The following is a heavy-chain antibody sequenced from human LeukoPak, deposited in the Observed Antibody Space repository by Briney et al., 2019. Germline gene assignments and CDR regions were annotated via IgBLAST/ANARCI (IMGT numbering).Heavy chain of an antibody. V-gene: IGHV3-74*01. Sequence: PGGSLRLSCAASGFTFSSYWMHWVRQAPGKGLVWVSRINSDGSSTSYADSVKGRFTISRDNAKNTLYLQMNSLRAEDTAVYYCAKAPGYCSSTSCYGSYWYFDLWGRGTLVTVSS. CDR1: GFTFSSYW. CDR2: INSDGSST. CDR3: AKAPGYCSSTSCYGSYWYFDL. J-gene: IGHJ2*01. D-gene: IGHD2-2*01.